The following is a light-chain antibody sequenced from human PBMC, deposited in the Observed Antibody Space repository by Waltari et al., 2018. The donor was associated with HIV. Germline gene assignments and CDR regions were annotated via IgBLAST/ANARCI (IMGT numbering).Light chain of an antibody. Sequence: SVLTSPPSASVTPGQSVFVSCSRCSFNIGRKFVCWYQQLPGPAPKVLIFRDNARPSGVPDRFSGSKSGASASLAISGLRSEDEAEYYCAAWDYSLSGSYVFGPGTKVTVL. CDR3: AAWDYSLSGSYV. V-gene: IGLV1-47*01. CDR1: SFNIGRKF. CDR2: RDN. J-gene: IGLJ1*01.